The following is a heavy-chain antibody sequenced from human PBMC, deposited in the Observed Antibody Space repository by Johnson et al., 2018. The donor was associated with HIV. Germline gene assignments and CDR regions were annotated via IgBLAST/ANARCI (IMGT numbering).Heavy chain of an antibody. J-gene: IGHJ3*02. CDR2: IKSKTDGGTT. CDR3: ASPEAPYYDILTGYYAAFDI. D-gene: IGHD3-9*01. CDR1: GFTFSNAW. V-gene: IGHV3-15*01. Sequence: EVQLVESGGGLVKPGGSLRLSCAASGFTFSNAWMSWVRQAPGKGLEWVGRIKSKTDGGTTDYAAPVKGRFTISRDDSKNTLYLQMNSLRAEDTAVYYCASPEAPYYDILTGYYAAFDIWGQGTMVTVSS.